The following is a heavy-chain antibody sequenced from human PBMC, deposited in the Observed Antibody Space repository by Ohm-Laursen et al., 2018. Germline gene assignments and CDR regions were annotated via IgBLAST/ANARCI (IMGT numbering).Heavy chain of an antibody. Sequence: SQTLSLTCSVSGGSISSYYRRWIPQSPGKGLEGIGYIPDSGMTDIGSIEYNPSLKSRVTMSVDTSKNKLSLNLTFVSAADTAVYYWAREVREWNNDIYDAFDIWGRGTRVTVSS. J-gene: IGHJ3*02. V-gene: IGHV4-59*01. CDR2: IPDSGMTDIGSI. CDR1: GGSISSYY. CDR3: AREVREWNNDIYDAFDI. D-gene: IGHD1/OR15-1a*01.